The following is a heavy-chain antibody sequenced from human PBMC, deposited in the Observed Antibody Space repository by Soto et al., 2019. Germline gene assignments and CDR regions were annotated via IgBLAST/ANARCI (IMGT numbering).Heavy chain of an antibody. J-gene: IGHJ5*02. D-gene: IGHD2-21*02. CDR1: GGTFSSYA. Sequence: ASVKVSCKASGGTFSSYAISWVRQAPGQGLEWMGGIIPIFGTANYAQKFQGRVTITADESTSTAYMELSSLRSEDTAVYYCARDPNIVVVTAQTPGGNWFDPWGQGTLVTVSS. V-gene: IGHV1-69*13. CDR3: ARDPNIVVVTAQTPGGNWFDP. CDR2: IIPIFGTA.